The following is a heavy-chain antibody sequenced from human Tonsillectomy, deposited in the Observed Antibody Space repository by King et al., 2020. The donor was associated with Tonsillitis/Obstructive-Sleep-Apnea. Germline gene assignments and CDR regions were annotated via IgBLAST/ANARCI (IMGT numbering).Heavy chain of an antibody. CDR1: GFTFSSYE. CDR2: ISSSGSTI. Sequence: DVQLVESGGGLVQPGGSLRLSCAASGFTFSSYEMNWVRQAPGKGLEWVSYISSSGSTIYYADSVKGRFTISRDNAKNALYLQMNSLRAADTAVYYCARGIVGAPVASFDIWGQGTMLTVSS. J-gene: IGHJ3*02. D-gene: IGHD1-26*01. V-gene: IGHV3-48*03. CDR3: ARGIVGAPVASFDI.